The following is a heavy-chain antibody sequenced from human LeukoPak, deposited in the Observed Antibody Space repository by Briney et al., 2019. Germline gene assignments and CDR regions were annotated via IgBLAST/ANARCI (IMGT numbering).Heavy chain of an antibody. CDR3: ARYNWNDVVSALDS. CDR1: GYTFSGSY. CDR2: INPNNGAT. Sequence: ASVKVSCKASGYTFSGSYIHWVRQAPGQGLEWMGWINPNNGATNYAQKFQGGVTMTRDTSITTFYMEVSSLASDDTAVFYCARYNWNDVVSALDSWGQGTLVTVSS. V-gene: IGHV1-2*02. D-gene: IGHD1-1*01. J-gene: IGHJ4*02.